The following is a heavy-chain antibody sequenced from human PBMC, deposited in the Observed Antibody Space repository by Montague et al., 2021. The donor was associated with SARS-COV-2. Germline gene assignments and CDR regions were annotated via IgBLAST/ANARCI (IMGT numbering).Heavy chain of an antibody. Sequence: SETLSLTCSVSGDSISRSHYFWAWIPQPPGMGLEWIGSIYFTGKTYYHPSLKSRVTISIDTSKNHFSLRLSSVTAADSAVFYCARWGLNNAFDIWGLGTMITISS. V-gene: IGHV4-39*02. CDR3: ARWGLNNAFDI. CDR1: GDSISRSHYF. J-gene: IGHJ3*02. CDR2: IYFTGKT. D-gene: IGHD1/OR15-1a*01.